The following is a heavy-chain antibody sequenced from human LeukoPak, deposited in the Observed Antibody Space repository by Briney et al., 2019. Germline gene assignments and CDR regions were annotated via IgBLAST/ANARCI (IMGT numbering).Heavy chain of an antibody. CDR3: ARGTNGVK. CDR2: IYHSGST. CDR1: GYSISSGYY. Sequence: PSETLSLTCTVSGYSISSGYYWGWIRQPPGKGLEWIGSIYHSGSTYYNPSLESRVTISVDTSKNQFSLKLSSVTAADTAVYYCARGTNGVKWGQGTLVTVSS. J-gene: IGHJ4*02. D-gene: IGHD2-8*01. V-gene: IGHV4-38-2*02.